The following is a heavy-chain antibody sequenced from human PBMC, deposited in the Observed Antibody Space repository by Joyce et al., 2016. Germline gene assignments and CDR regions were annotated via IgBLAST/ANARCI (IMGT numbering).Heavy chain of an antibody. Sequence: QVRLVQSGAEVKKPGASVKVSCKASGYTFTAYYMHWVRQAPGQGLGGMGRINPKSGVTKYVEKFQGRVTMTRDTSISTAYMELSRLRSDDTAVYYCVRGYTPVAGSSPYYMDVWGKGTTVTVSS. CDR1: GYTFTAYY. V-gene: IGHV1-2*06. D-gene: IGHD6-19*01. J-gene: IGHJ6*03. CDR3: VRGYTPVAGSSPYYMDV. CDR2: INPKSGVT.